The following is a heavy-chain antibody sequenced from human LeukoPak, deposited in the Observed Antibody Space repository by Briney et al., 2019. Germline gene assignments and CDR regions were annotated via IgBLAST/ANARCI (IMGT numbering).Heavy chain of an antibody. CDR2: IYYNGGA. J-gene: IGHJ5*02. Sequence: SETLSLTCTVSGGSISSGSYFWGWIRQPPGKGLEGLEWIGSIYYNGGAYYNPSLKSRVTISVDTSKNQFSLHLNSVTPEDTAVYYCARRLTQYDCFDPWGQGILVTVSS. V-gene: IGHV4-39*01. CDR3: ARRLTQYDCFDP. CDR1: GGSISSGSYF. D-gene: IGHD2-2*01.